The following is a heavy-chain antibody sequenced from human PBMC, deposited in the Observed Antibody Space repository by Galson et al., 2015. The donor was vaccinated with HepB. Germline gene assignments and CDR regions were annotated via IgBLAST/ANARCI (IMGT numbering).Heavy chain of an antibody. Sequence: SLRLSCAASGFTFDDYAMHWVRQAPGKGLEWVSGISWNSGSIGYADSVKGRFTISRDNAKNSLYLQMNSLRAEDTALYYCAKDLRGYCSGGSCFRGFDYWGQGTLVTVSS. CDR2: ISWNSGSI. J-gene: IGHJ4*02. D-gene: IGHD2-15*01. CDR3: AKDLRGYCSGGSCFRGFDY. CDR1: GFTFDDYA. V-gene: IGHV3-9*01.